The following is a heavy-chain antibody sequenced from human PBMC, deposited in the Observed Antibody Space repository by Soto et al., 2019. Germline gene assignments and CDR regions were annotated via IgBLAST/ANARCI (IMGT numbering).Heavy chain of an antibody. Sequence: QVQLVESGGGVVQPGRSLRLSCVASGFTFSSYGMHWVRQAPGKGLEWVAIISYDGSNTYYADSVKGRFTISRDNSKNTLYLQMNRLRAEDTSVYFCVQEGGLSGSYYMSSCYYFDYWGQGPRVTVSS. V-gene: IGHV3-30*18. CDR1: GFTFSSYG. J-gene: IGHJ4*02. D-gene: IGHD1-26*01. CDR2: ISYDGSNT. CDR3: VQEGGLSGSYYMSSCYYFDY.